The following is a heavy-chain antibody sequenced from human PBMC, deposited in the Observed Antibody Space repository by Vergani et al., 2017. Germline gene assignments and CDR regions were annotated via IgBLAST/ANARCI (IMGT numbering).Heavy chain of an antibody. Sequence: QVQLLESGPGLLKPSETLSLTCSVPGYSITSGYYWGWIPQPPGRGLEWIGSIYHTGSAYNTPSLKGRVTVSVDTSMNQVSLKLNSVTAADTAVFYCVRTVDLWCRETKDGGWFDPWGQGTLVTVTS. CDR1: GYSITSGYY. CDR2: IYHTGSA. J-gene: IGHJ5*02. CDR3: VRTVDLWCRETKDGGWFDP. D-gene: IGHD2-21*01. V-gene: IGHV4-38-2*01.